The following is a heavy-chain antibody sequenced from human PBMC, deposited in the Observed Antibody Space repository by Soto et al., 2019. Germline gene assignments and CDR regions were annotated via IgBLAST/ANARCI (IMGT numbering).Heavy chain of an antibody. Sequence: PGGSLRLSCASSGLTFSTYGMHWVRKAPGKGLEWVAIISYDGSNKYYADSVKGRFTISRDNSKNMLYLQMNSLRAEDTAVYYCAKDLKWNTMVRGVIISYGMAVWGQGTTVTVS. V-gene: IGHV3-30*18. J-gene: IGHJ6*02. CDR1: GLTFSTYG. CDR3: AKDLKWNTMVRGVIISYGMAV. D-gene: IGHD3-10*01. CDR2: ISYDGSNK.